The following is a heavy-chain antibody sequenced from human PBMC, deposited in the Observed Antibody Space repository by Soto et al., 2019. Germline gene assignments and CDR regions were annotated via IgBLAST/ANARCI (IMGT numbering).Heavy chain of an antibody. V-gene: IGHV3-21*01. Sequence: GGSLRLSCAASGFIFSSYNMNWVRQAPGEGLEWISSISSSGDYIFYADSVKGRFTISRDNAKNSLYLQLNSLRAEDTAVYYCAWEGYYFESHLHPPWFDPWGQGTLVTVS. CDR2: ISSSGDYI. D-gene: IGHD3-22*01. CDR1: GFIFSSYN. CDR3: AWEGYYFESHLHPPWFDP. J-gene: IGHJ5*02.